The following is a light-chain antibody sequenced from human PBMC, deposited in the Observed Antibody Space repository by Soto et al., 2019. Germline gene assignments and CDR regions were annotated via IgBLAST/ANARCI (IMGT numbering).Light chain of an antibody. Sequence: DIQMTQSPSSVSASVGDRVTITCRASQGISSWLGWYQQKAGKAPELLIYAVSYLQSGVPSRFSGSGSGTDFTLTISSLEPEDFAVYYCQQRSNWPPITFGQGTRLEIK. J-gene: IGKJ5*01. CDR2: AVS. V-gene: IGKV1-12*01. CDR1: QGISSW. CDR3: QQRSNWPPIT.